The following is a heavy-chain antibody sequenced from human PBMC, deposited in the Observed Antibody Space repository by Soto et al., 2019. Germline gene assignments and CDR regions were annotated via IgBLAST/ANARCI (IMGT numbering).Heavy chain of an antibody. D-gene: IGHD6-6*01. CDR3: ARDNSEYSRPLYYYYYYGMDV. CDR2: IKQDGSEK. V-gene: IGHV3-7*01. Sequence: GGSLRLSCAASGFTFSSYWMSWVRQAPGKGLEWVANIKQDGSEKYYVDSVKGRFTISRDNAKNSLYLQMNSLRAEDTAVYYCARDNSEYSRPLYYYYYYGMDVWGQGTTVTVSS. J-gene: IGHJ6*02. CDR1: GFTFSSYW.